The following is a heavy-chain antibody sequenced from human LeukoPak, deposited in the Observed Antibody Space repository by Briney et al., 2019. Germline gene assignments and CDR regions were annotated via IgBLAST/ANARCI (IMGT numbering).Heavy chain of an antibody. CDR3: ARYCSSTSCYYLDAFDI. CDR2: INIDGSST. V-gene: IGHV3-74*01. Sequence: GGSLRLSCAASGFTFSRYWMHWVRQAPGKGLVWVSRINIDGSSTSYADSVKGRFTISRDNAKNTLYLQMNSLRAEDTAVYYCARYCSSTSCYYLDAFDIWGQGTMVTVS. D-gene: IGHD2-2*01. J-gene: IGHJ3*02. CDR1: GFTFSRYW.